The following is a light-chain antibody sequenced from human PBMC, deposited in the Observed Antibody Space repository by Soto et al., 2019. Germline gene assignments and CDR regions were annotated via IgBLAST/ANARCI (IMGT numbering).Light chain of an antibody. CDR1: SSDVGGYKY. J-gene: IGLJ2*01. CDR3: SSYTSSSTLVV. CDR2: DVS. Sequence: QSALTQPASVSASPGQSITISCTGTSSDVGGYKYVSWYQQHPGKAPKLMIYDVSNRPSGVSNRFSGSKSGNTASLTISGLQAEDEADYYCSSYTSSSTLVVFGGGTKLTVL. V-gene: IGLV2-14*03.